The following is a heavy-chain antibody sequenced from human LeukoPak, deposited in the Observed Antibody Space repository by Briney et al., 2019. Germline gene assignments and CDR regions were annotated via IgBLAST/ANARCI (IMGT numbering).Heavy chain of an antibody. J-gene: IGHJ4*02. D-gene: IGHD5/OR15-5a*01. CDR1: GFTFDDYA. CDR3: TKDIGERGYSVH. Sequence: GGSLRLSCAASGFTFDDYAMHWVRQAPGRGLQWVSLISGDGSKTYYADSVKGRFTISRDNRKNSLYLQMNSLRTEDTAFYYCTKDIGERGYSVHWGQGTLVTVSS. V-gene: IGHV3-43*02. CDR2: ISGDGSKT.